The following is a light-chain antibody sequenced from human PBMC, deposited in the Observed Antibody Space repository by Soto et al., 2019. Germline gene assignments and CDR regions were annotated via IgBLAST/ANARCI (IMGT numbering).Light chain of an antibody. J-gene: IGLJ3*02. Sequence: QSVLTQPPSVSGAPGQRVTIFCTGSSSNIGADYDVHWYQQLPGTAPKLLIYGNSNRPSRVPDRFSGSKSGTSASLAITGLQAEDEPDYYCQSYDSSLSGWVFGGGTKLTVL. CDR3: QSYDSSLSGWV. CDR2: GNS. CDR1: SSNIGADYD. V-gene: IGLV1-40*01.